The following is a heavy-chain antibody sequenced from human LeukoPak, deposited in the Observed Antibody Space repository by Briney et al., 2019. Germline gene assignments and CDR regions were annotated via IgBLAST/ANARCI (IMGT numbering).Heavy chain of an antibody. D-gene: IGHD3-16*02. CDR3: ASARGGRYRSYYFDY. CDR2: IYHSGST. J-gene: IGHJ4*02. V-gene: IGHV4-30-2*01. CDR1: GGSISSGGYS. Sequence: SETLSLTCAVSGGSISSGGYSWSWIRQPPGKGLEWIGYIYHSGSTYYNPSLKSRVTISVDRSKNQFSLKLSSVTAADTAVYYCASARGGRYRSYYFDYWGQGTLVTVSS.